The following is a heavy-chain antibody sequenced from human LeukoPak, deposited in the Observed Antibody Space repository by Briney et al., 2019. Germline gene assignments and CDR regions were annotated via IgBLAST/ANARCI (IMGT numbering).Heavy chain of an antibody. CDR3: ATVGRYDILTGYPPDNWFDP. J-gene: IGHJ5*02. CDR1: GYTLTELS. D-gene: IGHD3-9*01. CDR2: FDPEDGET. Sequence: ASVKVSCKVSGYTLTELSMHWVRQAPGKGLEWMGGFDPEDGETIYAQKFQGRVTMTEDTSTDTAYMELSSLRSEDTAVYYCATVGRYDILTGYPPDNWFDPWGQGTLVTVSS. V-gene: IGHV1-24*01.